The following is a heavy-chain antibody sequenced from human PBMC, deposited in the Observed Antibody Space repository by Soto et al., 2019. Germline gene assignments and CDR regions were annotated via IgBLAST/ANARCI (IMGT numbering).Heavy chain of an antibody. CDR3: ARATGADKEDY. Sequence: GGSLRLSCSASGFIFSSSWMSWLCQAPGKGLEWVASMNEYGSERYYVDSVKGRFTISRDNAKNSLYLQMNSLRAEDTAVYYCARATGADKEDYWGQGTLVTVSS. J-gene: IGHJ4*02. CDR2: MNEYGSER. CDR1: GFIFSSSW. D-gene: IGHD3-10*01. V-gene: IGHV3-7*04.